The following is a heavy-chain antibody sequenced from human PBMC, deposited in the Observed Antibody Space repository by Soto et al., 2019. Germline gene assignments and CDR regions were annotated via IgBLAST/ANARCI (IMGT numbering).Heavy chain of an antibody. V-gene: IGHV3-23*01. D-gene: IGHD3-22*01. CDR1: GFTFSTYG. CDR2: ISGSGYNT. Sequence: EVQLLESGGTVVQPGGSLRLSCAASGFTFSTYGVSWVRQAPGKGLEWVSSISGSGYNTFYADSVKGRFTISRDNSHHTVHLLMNNLRADDTALYYCVKQLLSLIVVADAFDIWGQGTMVTVSS. J-gene: IGHJ3*02. CDR3: VKQLLSLIVVADAFDI.